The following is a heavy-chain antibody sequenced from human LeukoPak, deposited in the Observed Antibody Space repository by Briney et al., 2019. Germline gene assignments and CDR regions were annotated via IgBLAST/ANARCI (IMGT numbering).Heavy chain of an antibody. V-gene: IGHV3-74*01. Sequence: GGSLRLSCAASGNYWMHWVRQAPGKGLVWVSHINSDGSWSGYADSVKGRFTISRDNAKSTVYLQMNSLRAEDTAVYYCVSFYETYWGRGTLVTVSS. J-gene: IGHJ4*02. D-gene: IGHD2/OR15-2a*01. CDR3: VSFYETY. CDR2: INSDGSWS. CDR1: GNYW.